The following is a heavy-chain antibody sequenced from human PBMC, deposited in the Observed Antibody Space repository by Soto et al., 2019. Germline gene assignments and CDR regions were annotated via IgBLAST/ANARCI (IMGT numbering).Heavy chain of an antibody. D-gene: IGHD3-3*01. CDR2: INAGNGNT. CDR1: GYTFTSYS. Sequence: GASVEVSCKASGYTFTSYSMHWVLQAPGQRLEWMGWINAGNGNTKYSQKFQGRVTITRDTSASTAYMELSSLRSEDMAVYYCARGSFHYDFWSGYPPPYYFDYWGQGTLVTVSS. CDR3: ARGSFHYDFWSGYPPPYYFDY. J-gene: IGHJ4*02. V-gene: IGHV1-3*01.